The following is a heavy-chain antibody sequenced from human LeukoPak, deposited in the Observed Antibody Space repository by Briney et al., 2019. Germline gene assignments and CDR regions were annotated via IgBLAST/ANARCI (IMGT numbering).Heavy chain of an antibody. V-gene: IGHV4-59*08. J-gene: IGHJ3*02. CDR3: ARQGIVGAVGAFDI. CDR2: IYYSGGT. D-gene: IGHD1-26*01. Sequence: SPSLSLAFSVAGASISSDNWSSGRQPPQRGVGRVGYIYYSGGTHYNPSLKSRVTITVDTSKNQSSLQLRSPTAADTPVYYCARQGIVGAVGAFDIWGQGTRLTVS. CDR1: GASISSDN.